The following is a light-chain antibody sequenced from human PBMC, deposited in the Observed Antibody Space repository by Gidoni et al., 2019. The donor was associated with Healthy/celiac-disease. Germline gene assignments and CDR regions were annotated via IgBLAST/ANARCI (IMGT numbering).Light chain of an antibody. J-gene: IGKJ4*01. CDR1: QSISSY. CDR3: QQSYSTLPLT. Sequence: DIQMTPSPSSLSASVGGRVTITCRASQSISSYLHWYQQKPGKAPKLLIYAASSLQSGVPSRFSGSGSGTDFTLTISSLQPEDFATYYCQQSYSTLPLTFGGGTKVEIK. CDR2: AAS. V-gene: IGKV1-39*01.